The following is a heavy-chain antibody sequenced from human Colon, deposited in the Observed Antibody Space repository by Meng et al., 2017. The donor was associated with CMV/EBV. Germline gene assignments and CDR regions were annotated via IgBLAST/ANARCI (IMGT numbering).Heavy chain of an antibody. CDR1: GDTFIGNY. J-gene: IGHJ4*02. Sequence: ASVKVSCKTSGDTFIGNYMHWVRQAPGQGLEWMGWIKPRSGGTNYAPKFRGRVTMTSDSSINTIYLELSRLKSDDTAMFYCVGLSHGAGPLGYFDLWGQGSLVTVSS. D-gene: IGHD2/OR15-2a*01. CDR2: IKPRSGGT. CDR3: VGLSHGAGPLGYFDL. V-gene: IGHV1-2*02.